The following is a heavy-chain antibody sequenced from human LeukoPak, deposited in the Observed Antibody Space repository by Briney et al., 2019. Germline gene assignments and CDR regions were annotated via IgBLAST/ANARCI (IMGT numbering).Heavy chain of an antibody. Sequence: GASVKVSCKASGYTFTGYYMHWVRQAPGQGLEWMGGIIPIFGTANYAQKFPGRVTITADESTSTAYMELSSLRSEDTAVYYCAKDTATYYYDSSGYYNYWGQGTLVTVSS. D-gene: IGHD3-22*01. CDR2: IIPIFGTA. CDR1: GYTFTGYY. CDR3: AKDTATYYYDSSGYYNY. V-gene: IGHV1-69*13. J-gene: IGHJ4*02.